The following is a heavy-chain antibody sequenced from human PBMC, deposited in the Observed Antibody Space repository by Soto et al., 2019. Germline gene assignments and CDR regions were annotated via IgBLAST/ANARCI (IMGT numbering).Heavy chain of an antibody. CDR1: GFTFSSYA. J-gene: IGHJ6*02. Sequence: EVQLLESGGGLVQPGGSLRLSCAASGFTFSSYAMSWVRQAPGKGLEWVSAISGSGGSTYYADSVKGRFTISRDNSKNTLYLQMNSLRAEDTAVFYCAKDEAMIEGSSGMDVWGQGTTVTVSS. CDR3: AKDEAMIEGSSGMDV. CDR2: ISGSGGST. V-gene: IGHV3-23*01. D-gene: IGHD3-22*01.